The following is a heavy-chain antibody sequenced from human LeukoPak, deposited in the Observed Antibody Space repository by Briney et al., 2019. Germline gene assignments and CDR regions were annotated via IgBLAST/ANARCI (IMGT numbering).Heavy chain of an antibody. J-gene: IGHJ5*02. CDR2: ISSSSSYI. Sequence: GGALTLSCAASGFTFSSYSMNWVRQAPGKGLEGVSSISSSSSYIYYADSVKGRFTISRDNAKNSLYMQMNSLRAEDTAVYYCARDGGPLSSGWYLVSGWFDPWGQGTLVTVSS. D-gene: IGHD6-19*01. V-gene: IGHV3-21*01. CDR1: GFTFSSYS. CDR3: ARDGGPLSSGWYLVSGWFDP.